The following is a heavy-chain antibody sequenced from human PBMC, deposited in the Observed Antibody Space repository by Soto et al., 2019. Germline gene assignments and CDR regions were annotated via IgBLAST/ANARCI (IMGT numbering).Heavy chain of an antibody. CDR3: AKGRGSSCWYYWFDP. CDR2: ISYDGSNK. D-gene: IGHD6-19*01. CDR1: GFTFSSYG. J-gene: IGHJ5*02. V-gene: IGHV3-30*18. Sequence: QVQLVESGGGVVQPGRSLRLSCAASGFTFSSYGMHWVRQAPGKGLEWVAVISYDGSNKYYADSVKGRFTISRDNSKNTLYLQMNSLRAEDTAVYYCAKGRGSSCWYYWFDPWGQGTLVTVSS.